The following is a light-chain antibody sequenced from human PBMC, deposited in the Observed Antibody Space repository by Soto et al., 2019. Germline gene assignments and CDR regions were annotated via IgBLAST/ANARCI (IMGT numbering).Light chain of an antibody. CDR2: EVS. Sequence: QSVLTQPPSASGSPGQSVTISCTGTSSDVGGYKYVSWYQQHPGKAPNLMIYEVSKRPSGVPDRFSGSKSGNTASLTVSGLQAEDEADYYCSSYAGSNNPFVFGTGTKLTVL. V-gene: IGLV2-8*01. J-gene: IGLJ1*01. CDR1: SSDVGGYKY. CDR3: SSYAGSNNPFV.